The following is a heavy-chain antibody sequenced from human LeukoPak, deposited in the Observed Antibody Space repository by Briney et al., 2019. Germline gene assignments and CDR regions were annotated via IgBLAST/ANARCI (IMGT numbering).Heavy chain of an antibody. V-gene: IGHV4-31*03. CDR2: IYYSGST. Sequence: SETLSLTCTVSGGSISSGGYYWSWIRRHPGKGLEWTGYIYYSGSTYYNPSLKSRVTISVDTSKNQFSLKLSSVTAADTAVYYCARAGPRAAADFDYWGQGTLVTVSS. CDR1: GGSISSGGYY. CDR3: ARAGPRAAADFDY. D-gene: IGHD6-13*01. J-gene: IGHJ4*02.